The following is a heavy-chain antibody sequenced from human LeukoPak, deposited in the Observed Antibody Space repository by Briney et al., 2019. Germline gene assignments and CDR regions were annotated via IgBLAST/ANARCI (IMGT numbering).Heavy chain of an antibody. CDR2: IYPRDGST. CDR3: ARDQEGFDY. V-gene: IGHV1-46*01. J-gene: IGHJ4*02. CDR1: GYTFTSNY. Sequence: ASVKVSCKASGYTFTSNYVHWVRQAPGQGLEWMGMIYPRDGSTSYAQKFQGRVTVTRDTSTSTVHMELSGLRSEDTAVYYCARDQEGFDYWGQGTLVTVSS.